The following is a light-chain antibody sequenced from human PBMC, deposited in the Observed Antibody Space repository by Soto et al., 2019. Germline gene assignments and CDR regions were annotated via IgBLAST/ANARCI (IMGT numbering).Light chain of an antibody. CDR2: GAS. CDR3: QQYGRSPRT. CDR1: QSISSNY. Sequence: EIVLTQSPGTLSMSPGERATLSCRASQSISSNYLAWYQQKPGQAPRLLIYGASSMATGIPDRFSGSGSGTDFNLNISRPEAEDFAVYYCQQYGRSPRTFGQGTKVEFK. J-gene: IGKJ1*01. V-gene: IGKV3-20*01.